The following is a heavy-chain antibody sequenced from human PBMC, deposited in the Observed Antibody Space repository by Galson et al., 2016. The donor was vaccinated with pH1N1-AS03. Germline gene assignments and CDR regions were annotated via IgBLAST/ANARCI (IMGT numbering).Heavy chain of an antibody. CDR1: GFNFRSAR. CDR2: IKDTLDGRTT. J-gene: IGHJ6*02. Sequence: SLRLSCAASGFNFRSARMSWVRQAPGKGLEWVGRIKDTLDGRTTDYAAPVKGRFTISRDDSNNTLYLEMNSLKTEDTAVYYCTKTQTFSFGLGLDPWGQGTTVTVSS. CDR3: TKTQTFSFGLGLDP. D-gene: IGHD3-3*02. V-gene: IGHV3-15*01.